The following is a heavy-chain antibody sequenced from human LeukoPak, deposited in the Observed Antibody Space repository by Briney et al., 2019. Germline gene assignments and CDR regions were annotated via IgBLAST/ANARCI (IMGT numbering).Heavy chain of an antibody. CDR2: IYTSGST. CDR3: ARDGSGTFDYYYYYGMDV. CDR1: GGSISSSRYY. D-gene: IGHD6-13*01. V-gene: IGHV4-61*02. Sequence: SETLSLTCTVSGGSISSSRYYWGWIRQPAGKGLEWIGRIYTSGSTNYNPSLKSRVTMSVDTSKNQFSLKLSSVTAADTAVYYCARDGSGTFDYYYYYGMDVWGQGTTVTVSS. J-gene: IGHJ6*02.